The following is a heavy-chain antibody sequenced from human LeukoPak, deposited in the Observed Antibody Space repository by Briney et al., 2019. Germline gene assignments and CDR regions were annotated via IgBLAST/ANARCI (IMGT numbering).Heavy chain of an antibody. CDR3: ARVFLNYYDSSGYYFDY. Sequence: SETLSLTCTVSGGSISSYYWSWLRQPPGKGLEWIGYISYTGSTNYNPSLKSRVTISVDTSKNQLSLKLSSVTAADTAVYYCARVFLNYYDSSGYYFDYWGQGTLVTVSS. D-gene: IGHD3-22*01. V-gene: IGHV4-59*01. J-gene: IGHJ4*02. CDR1: GGSISSYY. CDR2: ISYTGST.